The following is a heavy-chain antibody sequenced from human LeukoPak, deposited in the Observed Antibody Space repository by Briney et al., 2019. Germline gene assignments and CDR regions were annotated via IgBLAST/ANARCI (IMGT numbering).Heavy chain of an antibody. J-gene: IGHJ4*02. Sequence: ASVKVSCKASGYTFTSYAMHWVRQAPGQRLEWMGWINAGNGNTKYSQKFQGRVTITRDTSASTAYMELSSLRSEDTAVYYCARNYGSGSYYNLWGQGTLVTVSS. CDR3: ARNYGSGSYYNL. CDR2: INAGNGNT. D-gene: IGHD3-10*01. V-gene: IGHV1-3*01. CDR1: GYTFTSYA.